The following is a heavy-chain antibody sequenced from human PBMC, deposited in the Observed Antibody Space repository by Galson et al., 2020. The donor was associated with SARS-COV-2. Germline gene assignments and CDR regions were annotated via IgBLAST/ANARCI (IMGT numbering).Heavy chain of an antibody. D-gene: IGHD2-15*01. V-gene: IGHV3-7*03. CDR1: GFGFSYYW. Sequence: GESLKISCEASGFGFSYYWMSWVRQAPGRGLEWVANIKHDGSEKYYVDSVKGRFTISRDNPKNSLYLQMNNLRVEDTAVYHCARVDWSGGSCYPGNYWGQGTLGTVSS. J-gene: IGHJ4*02. CDR3: ARVDWSGGSCYPGNY. CDR2: IKHDGSEK.